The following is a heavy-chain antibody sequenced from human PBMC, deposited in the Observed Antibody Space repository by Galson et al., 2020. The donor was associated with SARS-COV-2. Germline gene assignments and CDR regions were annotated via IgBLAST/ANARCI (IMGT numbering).Heavy chain of an antibody. CDR2: MSSNGGTS. D-gene: IGHD3-22*01. CDR3: LSYSSSRHNY. Sequence: GESLKISCSASGFIFSDYAMNWVRQAPGKGLEYVSAMSSNGGTSFYTDSVNGRFTMSRDNSKNMFYLQMTGLRLEDTAFYYCLSYSSSRHNYWGQGTLVTVSS. CDR1: GFIFSDYA. V-gene: IGHV3-64*03. J-gene: IGHJ4*02.